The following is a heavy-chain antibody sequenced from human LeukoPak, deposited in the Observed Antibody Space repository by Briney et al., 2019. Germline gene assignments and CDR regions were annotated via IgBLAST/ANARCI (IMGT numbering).Heavy chain of an antibody. V-gene: IGHV1-46*01. CDR3: ARGVAVTTRLGYFDY. CDR2: INPSGGST. Sequence: ASVKVSCKASGYTFTSYYVHWVRQAPGQGLEWMGIINPSGGSTSYAQKFQGRVTMTRDTSTSTVYMELSSLRSEDTAVYYCARGVAVTTRLGYFDYWGQGTLVTVSS. CDR1: GYTFTSYY. J-gene: IGHJ4*02. D-gene: IGHD4-17*01.